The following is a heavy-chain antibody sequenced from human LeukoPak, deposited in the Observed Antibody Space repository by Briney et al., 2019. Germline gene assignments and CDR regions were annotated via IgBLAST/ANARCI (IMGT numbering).Heavy chain of an antibody. Sequence: GGSLRLSCAASGFTFSSYSMNWVRQAPGKGLERVSHITASGTAMFYADSVKGRFTISRDNAKNSLYLQMNSLRDEDTAVYYCASSGSYRFDYWGQGTLVTVSS. V-gene: IGHV3-48*02. D-gene: IGHD1-26*01. J-gene: IGHJ4*02. CDR1: GFTFSSYS. CDR3: ASSGSYRFDY. CDR2: ITASGTAM.